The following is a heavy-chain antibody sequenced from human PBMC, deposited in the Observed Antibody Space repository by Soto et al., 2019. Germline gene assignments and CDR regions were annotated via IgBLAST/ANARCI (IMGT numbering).Heavy chain of an antibody. D-gene: IGHD5-18*01. J-gene: IGHJ6*02. CDR1: GFTFSNYA. V-gene: IGHV3-23*01. CDR3: ASGSGYSYDQYYYYTLDV. Sequence: GGSRLSCAASGFTFSNYAMSWVRQAPGKGLEWVSVISGSGRSTYYADSVKGRFTISRDSSKSTLYLQMNSLRAEDTAVYYCASGSGYSYDQYYYYTLDVWGQGTTVTVSS. CDR2: ISGSGRST.